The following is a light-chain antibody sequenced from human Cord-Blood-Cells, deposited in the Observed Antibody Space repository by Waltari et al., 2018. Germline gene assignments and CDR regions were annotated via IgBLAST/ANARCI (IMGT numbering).Light chain of an antibody. V-gene: IGKV3-20*01. J-gene: IGKJ1*01. CDR1: QSVSSSY. CDR3: QQYGSSPRT. Sequence: EMVLTLSPDTLSLSPGERATLSCRASQSVSSSYLAWYQQKPGQAPRLLIYGASSRATGIPDRFSGSGSGTDFTLTISRLEPEDFAVYYCQQYGSSPRTFGQGTKVEIK. CDR2: GAS.